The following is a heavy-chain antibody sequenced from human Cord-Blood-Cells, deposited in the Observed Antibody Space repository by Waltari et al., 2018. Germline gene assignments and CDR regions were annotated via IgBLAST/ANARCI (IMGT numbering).Heavy chain of an antibody. CDR3: ARVGGVLGSGSSIPFDY. D-gene: IGHD3-10*01. Sequence: QVQLVQSGAEVKKHGSSVKVSCKAAGGTFSLYAISWVRQAPAQGLEWLGGIIPIFGTANYAQKFQGRGTITADKSTSTAYMELSSLRSEDTAVYYCARVGGVLGSGSSIPFDYWGQGTLVTVSS. CDR1: GGTFSLYA. CDR2: IIPIFGTA. J-gene: IGHJ4*02. V-gene: IGHV1-69*06.